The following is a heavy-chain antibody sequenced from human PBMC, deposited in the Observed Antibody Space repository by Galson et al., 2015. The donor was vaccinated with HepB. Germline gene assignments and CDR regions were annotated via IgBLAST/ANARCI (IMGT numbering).Heavy chain of an antibody. CDR2: ISSNGRTT. CDR3: AEELRYCTGGSCRTEPFDI. V-gene: IGHV3-23*01. D-gene: IGHD2-15*01. Sequence: SLRLSCAVSNFTFSKYAINWVRQAPGKGLEWVSIISSNGRTTFSADSVKGRFTLSRDTSKNTVYLQMNSLRDEDTALYYCAEELRYCTGGSCRTEPFDIWGQGTLVTVSS. CDR1: NFTFSKYA. J-gene: IGHJ3*02.